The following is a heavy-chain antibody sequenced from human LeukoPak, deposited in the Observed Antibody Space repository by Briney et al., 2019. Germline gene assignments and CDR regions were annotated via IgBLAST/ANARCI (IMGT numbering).Heavy chain of an antibody. D-gene: IGHD3-9*01. V-gene: IGHV3-23*01. J-gene: IGHJ4*02. Sequence: GGSLRLSCSASGFTFSSYAMSWVRQAPGKGLEWVSAISGSGGSTYYADSVKGRFTISRDNSKNTLYLQMNSLRAEDTAVYYCAKHYDILTGYPDYWGQGTLVTVSS. CDR2: ISGSGGST. CDR3: AKHYDILTGYPDY. CDR1: GFTFSSYA.